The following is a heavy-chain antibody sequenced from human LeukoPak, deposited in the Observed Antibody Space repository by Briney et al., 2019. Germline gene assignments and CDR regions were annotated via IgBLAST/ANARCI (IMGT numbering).Heavy chain of an antibody. CDR1: GYTFSNFG. D-gene: IGHD3-10*01. J-gene: IGHJ4*02. CDR2: INPRGGSA. V-gene: IGHV1-46*01. Sequence: ASVKVSCKASGYTFSNFGVGWVRQAPGQGLEWMGIINPRGGSASSAQKFQGRVTLTRDTSTSTVYMDLSSLRSQDTAVYYCARDYHGSGSLTTFDYWGQGTLVTVSS. CDR3: ARDYHGSGSLTTFDY.